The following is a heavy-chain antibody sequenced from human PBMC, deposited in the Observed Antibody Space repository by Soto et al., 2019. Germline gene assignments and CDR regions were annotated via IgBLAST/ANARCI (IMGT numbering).Heavy chain of an antibody. CDR3: SRDSVSGYYDYWSGYSSYSDY. CDR1: GYTFTSYG. D-gene: IGHD3-3*01. J-gene: IGHJ4*02. V-gene: IGHV1-18*01. CDR2: ISAYNGNT. Sequence: QVQLVQSGAEVKKPGASVKVSCKASGYTFTSYGISWVRQAPGQGLEWMGWISAYNGNTNYAQKLQGRVTMTTDTATSTAYMELRSLRSDATAVYYCSRDSVSGYYDYWSGYSSYSDYWSQGTLVTVSS.